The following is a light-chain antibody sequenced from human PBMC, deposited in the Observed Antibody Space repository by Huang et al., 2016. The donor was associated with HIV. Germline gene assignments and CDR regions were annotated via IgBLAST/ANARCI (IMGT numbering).Light chain of an antibody. CDR1: QSVRSC. CDR2: KAS. Sequence: DIQMSQSPSTLSASVGDRVTITCRASQSVRSCLAWYQQKPGKAPKLLIYKASTLESGVPSRFSGSGSGTEFTLTISSLEPDDFASYYCQQYNTYSTFGQGTKVEIK. J-gene: IGKJ1*01. V-gene: IGKV1-5*03. CDR3: QQYNTYST.